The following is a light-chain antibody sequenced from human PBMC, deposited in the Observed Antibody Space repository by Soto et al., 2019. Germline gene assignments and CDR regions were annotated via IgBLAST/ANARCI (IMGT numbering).Light chain of an antibody. CDR2: DVR. CDR1: SSDVGGYNY. J-gene: IGLJ2*01. Sequence: QSALTQPASVSGSPGQSITISCTGTSSDVGGYNYISWYQQHPGKAPKFIIYDVRNRPSGVSNRFSGSRSGNTASLTISGLQAEDEADYYCSSYTSSNTVIFCGGTKLTVL. CDR3: SSYTSSNTVI. V-gene: IGLV2-14*03.